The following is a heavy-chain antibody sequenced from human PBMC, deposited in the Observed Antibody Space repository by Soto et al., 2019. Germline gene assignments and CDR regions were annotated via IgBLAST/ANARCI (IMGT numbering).Heavy chain of an antibody. Sequence: EVQLLESGGGLVQPGGSVRLSCAASGFSFVNYAMNWVRQAPGKGLEWVSGLSGSGTSTYYADSVKGRFTISRDNSRDTLFLQMNSLTADDTAVYYCAKATTNGGWFNPFDSWGQGALVTVSS. CDR2: LSGSGTST. CDR3: AKATTNGGWFNPFDS. D-gene: IGHD6-19*01. J-gene: IGHJ4*02. CDR1: GFSFVNYA. V-gene: IGHV3-23*01.